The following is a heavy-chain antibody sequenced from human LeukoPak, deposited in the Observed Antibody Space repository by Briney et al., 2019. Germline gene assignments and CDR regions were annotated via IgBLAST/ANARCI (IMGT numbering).Heavy chain of an antibody. Sequence: GGSLRLSCAASGFTFSSYWMSWVRQAPGKGLEWVANIKQDGSEKYYVDSVKGRFTISRDNVKNSLYLQMNSLRAEDTAVYYCARVQPKYSSSWSAFDYWGQGTLVTVSS. J-gene: IGHJ4*02. D-gene: IGHD6-13*01. CDR1: GFTFSSYW. CDR3: ARVQPKYSSSWSAFDY. V-gene: IGHV3-7*01. CDR2: IKQDGSEK.